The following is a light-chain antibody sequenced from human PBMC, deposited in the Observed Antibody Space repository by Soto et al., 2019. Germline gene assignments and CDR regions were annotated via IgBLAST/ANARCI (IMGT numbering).Light chain of an antibody. CDR1: QSISDY. Sequence: DIQMTQSPFSLSASLGDRVTITCRASQSISDYLNWYQQKPGKGPKLLIFAASSLQVGVPSRFSGSGSGTDFTLTISSLQPEDFATYFCQQSHSAPCTFGPGTKVDIK. CDR2: AAS. CDR3: QQSHSAPCT. V-gene: IGKV1-39*01. J-gene: IGKJ3*01.